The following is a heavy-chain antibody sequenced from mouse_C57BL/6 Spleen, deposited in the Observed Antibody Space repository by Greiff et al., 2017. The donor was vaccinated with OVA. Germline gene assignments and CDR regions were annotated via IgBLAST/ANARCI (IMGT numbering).Heavy chain of an antibody. CDR2: ISSGGDYI. CDR3: TRAVSPTGKGRYFDY. Sequence: EVQLVESGEGLVKPGGSLKLSCAASGFTFSSYAMSWVRQTPEKRLEWVAYISSGGDYIYYADTVKGRFTISRDNARNTLYLQMSSLKSEDTAMYYCTRAVSPTGKGRYFDYWGQGTTLTVSS. CDR1: GFTFSSYA. V-gene: IGHV5-9-1*02. J-gene: IGHJ2*01. D-gene: IGHD4-1*02.